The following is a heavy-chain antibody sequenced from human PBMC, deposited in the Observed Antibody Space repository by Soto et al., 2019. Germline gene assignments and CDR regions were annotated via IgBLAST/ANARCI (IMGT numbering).Heavy chain of an antibody. Sequence: PSETLSLTCAVYGGSFSGYYWTWIRQPPGKGLEWIGEINHGGTTNYNPSLKSRVTISVDTSKNQFSLKLNSVTAEDTAVYYCARGGGSSWNGYYGMDVWGQGSTVTVSS. V-gene: IGHV4-34*01. D-gene: IGHD6-13*01. CDR3: ARGGGSSWNGYYGMDV. J-gene: IGHJ6*02. CDR1: GGSFSGYY. CDR2: INHGGTT.